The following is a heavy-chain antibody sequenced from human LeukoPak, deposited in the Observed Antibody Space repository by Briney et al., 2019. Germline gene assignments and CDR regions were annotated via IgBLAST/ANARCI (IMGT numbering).Heavy chain of an antibody. V-gene: IGHV4-39*07. CDR2: IYYSGST. CDR3: ARLHRGEEAFDI. Sequence: SETLSLTCTVSGGSINSSSYYWGWIRQPPGKGLEWIGSIYYSGSTNYNPSLKSRVTISVDTSKNQFSLKLSSVTTADTAVYYCARLHRGEEAFDIWGQGTMVTVSS. J-gene: IGHJ3*02. CDR1: GGSINSSSYY.